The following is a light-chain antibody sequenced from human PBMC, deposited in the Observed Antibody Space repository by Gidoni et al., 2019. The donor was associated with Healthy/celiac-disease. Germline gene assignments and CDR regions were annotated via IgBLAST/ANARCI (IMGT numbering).Light chain of an antibody. V-gene: IGLV2-14*03. Sequence: QAARTQPASVSGSPGQSITISCTGTSSDVGGYTYVSLYQQHQGKAPKLMIYDVSNRPSGVSNRFSGSKSGNTASLTISGLQAEDEAAYYCSSYTSCSTVVFGGGTKLTVL. J-gene: IGLJ2*01. CDR3: SSYTSCSTVV. CDR2: DVS. CDR1: SSDVGGYTY.